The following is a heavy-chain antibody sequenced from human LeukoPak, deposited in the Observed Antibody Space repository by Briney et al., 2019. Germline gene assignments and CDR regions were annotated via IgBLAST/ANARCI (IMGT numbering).Heavy chain of an antibody. Sequence: SGTLSLTCAVSGGSISSSHWWSWVRQPPGKGLEWIGEIYHTGSTNYNPSLKSRVTISVDKSKNQFSLKLSSVTAADTAMYYCARKDYGSGSFSRSFDYWGQRTLVTVSS. CDR2: IYHTGST. J-gene: IGHJ4*02. CDR3: ARKDYGSGSFSRSFDY. CDR1: GGSISSSHW. V-gene: IGHV4-4*02. D-gene: IGHD3-10*01.